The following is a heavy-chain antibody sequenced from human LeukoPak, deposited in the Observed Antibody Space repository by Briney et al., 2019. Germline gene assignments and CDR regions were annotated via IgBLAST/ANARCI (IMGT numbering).Heavy chain of an antibody. CDR3: ARAGLATAALFVD. D-gene: IGHD6-13*01. V-gene: IGHV4-59*11. CDR2: IHYSGST. J-gene: IGHJ4*02. CDR1: GGSISSHY. Sequence: SETLSLTCTVSGGSISSHYWSWIRQPLGKGLEWIGYIHYSGSTNYNPSLKSRVTMSVDTSKNQLSLKLSSVTAADTAVYYCARAGLATAALFVDWGQGTLVTVSS.